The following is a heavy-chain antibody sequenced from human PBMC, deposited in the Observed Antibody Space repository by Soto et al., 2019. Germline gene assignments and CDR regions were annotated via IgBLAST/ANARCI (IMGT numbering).Heavy chain of an antibody. CDR3: ARVPYYHDSSGYYYGYFDY. J-gene: IGHJ4*02. D-gene: IGHD3-22*01. V-gene: IGHV4-59*01. CDR1: GGSISTYY. CDR2: IYYSGST. Sequence: PSETLSLTCTVSGGSISTYYWNWIRQPPGKGLEWIGYIYYSGSTNYNPSLKSRVTISVDTSKNQFSLKLSSVTAADTAAYYCARVPYYHDSSGYYYGYFDYWGQGTLVTVSS.